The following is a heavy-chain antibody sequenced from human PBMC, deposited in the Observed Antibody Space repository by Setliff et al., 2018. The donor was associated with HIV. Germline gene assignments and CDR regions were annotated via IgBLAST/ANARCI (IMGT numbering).Heavy chain of an antibody. D-gene: IGHD3-22*01. V-gene: IGHV3-66*01. J-gene: IGHJ1*01. Sequence: GGSLRLSCAASGFSVSSNYMTWVRQAPGKGLEWVSSIYSGGNIEDADSVKGRFTISRDNAKNSLYLQMNSLRAEDTAVYYCASPNGYDSRGYYSEYFHYWGQGTLVTVSS. CDR1: GFSVSSNY. CDR3: ASPNGYDSRGYYSEYFHY. CDR2: IYSGGNI.